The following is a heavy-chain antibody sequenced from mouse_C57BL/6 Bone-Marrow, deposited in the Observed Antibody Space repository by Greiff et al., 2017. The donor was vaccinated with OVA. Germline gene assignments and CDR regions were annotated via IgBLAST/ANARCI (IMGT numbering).Heavy chain of an antibody. Sequence: QVQLQQPGAELVRPGSSVKLSCKASGYTFTSYWMDWVKQRPGQGLEWIGNIYPSDSETHYNQKFKDKATLTVDKSSSTAYMQLSSLTSEDSAVYYCARWGQENYFDYWGQGTTLTVSS. CDR1: GYTFTSYW. V-gene: IGHV1-61*01. CDR3: ARWGQENYFDY. CDR2: IYPSDSET. D-gene: IGHD3-3*01. J-gene: IGHJ2*01.